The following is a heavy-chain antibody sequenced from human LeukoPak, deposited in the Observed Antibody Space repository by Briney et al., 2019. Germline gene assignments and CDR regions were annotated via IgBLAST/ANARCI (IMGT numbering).Heavy chain of an antibody. CDR1: GGSCSGYY. V-gene: IGHV4-34*01. CDR3: ARGRRYYYDSSGYYSFDY. Sequence: SETLSLTCAVYGGSCSGYYWSWIRQPPGKGLEWIGEINHSGSTNYNPSPKSRVTISVDTSKNQFSLKLSSVTAAHTAVYYCARGRRYYYDSSGYYSFDYWGQGTLVTVSS. J-gene: IGHJ4*02. D-gene: IGHD3-22*01. CDR2: INHSGST.